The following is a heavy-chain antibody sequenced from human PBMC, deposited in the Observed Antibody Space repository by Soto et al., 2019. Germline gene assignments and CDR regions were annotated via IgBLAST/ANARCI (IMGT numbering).Heavy chain of an antibody. CDR3: ATDVGVGRGVGPPGH. Sequence: QVQLVESGGGVVQPGGSLRLSCAASGYTFSDHAMHWFRQSPGKGLEWVTVISADGTREFYGESVKGRFMISRDNLKKALSRQMNTVRDEDTAFYYCATDVGVGRGVGPPGHWGQGTLVTVSS. CDR2: ISADGTRE. V-gene: IGHV3-30-3*01. J-gene: IGHJ4*01. D-gene: IGHD2-2*01. CDR1: GYTFSDHA.